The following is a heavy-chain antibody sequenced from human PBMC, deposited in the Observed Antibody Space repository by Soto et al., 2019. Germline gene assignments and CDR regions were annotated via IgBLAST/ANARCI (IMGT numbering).Heavy chain of an antibody. D-gene: IGHD5-12*01. CDR3: ATGQRYSGYDVD. V-gene: IGHV1-69*02. J-gene: IGHJ4*02. CDR1: GGTFSSYT. Sequence: SVKVSCKASGGTFSSYTISWVRQAPGQGLEWMGRIIPILGIANYAQKFQGRVTITADKSTSTAYMELSSLRSEDTAVYYCATGQRYSGYDVDWGQGTLVTVSS. CDR2: IIPILGIA.